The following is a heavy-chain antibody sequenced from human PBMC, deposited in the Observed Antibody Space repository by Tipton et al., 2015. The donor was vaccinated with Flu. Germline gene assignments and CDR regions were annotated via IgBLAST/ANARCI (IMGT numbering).Heavy chain of an antibody. CDR2: IYYSGST. CDR1: GGSISSGGAY. V-gene: IGHV4-31*03. CDR3: ARRDYSNYVSDPRNWFDP. J-gene: IGHJ5*02. D-gene: IGHD4-11*01. Sequence: TLSLSCTVSGGSISSGGAYWSWIRQHPGEGLEWIASIYYSGSTYYNPSLERRVSITVDRSKSQFSLKLSSVTAADTAVYYCARRDYSNYVSDPRNWFDPWGQGTLVTVSS.